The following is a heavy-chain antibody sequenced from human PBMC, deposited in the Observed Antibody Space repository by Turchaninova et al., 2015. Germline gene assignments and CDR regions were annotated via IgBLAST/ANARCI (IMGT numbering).Heavy chain of an antibody. J-gene: IGHJ3*02. D-gene: IGHD3-22*01. CDR1: GYSFTNYW. CDR2: IYPCDSDT. V-gene: IGHV5-51*01. Sequence: EVQLVQSGAEVKKPGESLKISCKGSGYSFTNYWIGWVRQMPGKGLEWMGIIYPCDSDTRYSPSFRGQVTISAEKAISTAYLQWSSRKASDTAMYYCAREGSSASWAFDIWGQGTMVTVSS. CDR3: AREGSSASWAFDI.